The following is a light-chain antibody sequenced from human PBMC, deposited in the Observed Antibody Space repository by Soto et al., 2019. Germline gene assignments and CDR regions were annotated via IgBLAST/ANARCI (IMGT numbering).Light chain of an antibody. CDR3: QQRSNWPLT. V-gene: IGKV3-11*01. CDR1: QSVSSY. J-gene: IGKJ4*01. Sequence: EIVLTQFPATLSLSPGERATLSCRASQSVSSYLAWYQQKRGQAPRLLIYDSSNRATGIAARFSGSGSGTDFSLTISRLKPEDFAVYYCQQRSNWPLTFGGGTKVEIK. CDR2: DSS.